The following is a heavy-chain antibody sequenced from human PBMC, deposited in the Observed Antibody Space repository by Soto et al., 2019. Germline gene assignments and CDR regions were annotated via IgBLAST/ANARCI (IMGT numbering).Heavy chain of an antibody. D-gene: IGHD2-2*01. J-gene: IGHJ4*02. CDR2: INNDGSST. CDR3: ARGGCTSTSCLDY. Sequence: EVQLVESGGGLVQPGGSLRLSCAASGFTFSSNWMHWVRQAPGKGLVWVSRINNDGSSTNYGDSVKGRFTISRDNAKNTLYLQMNSLRADDTAVYYGARGGCTSTSCLDYWGQGTLVTVSS. V-gene: IGHV3-74*01. CDR1: GFTFSSNW.